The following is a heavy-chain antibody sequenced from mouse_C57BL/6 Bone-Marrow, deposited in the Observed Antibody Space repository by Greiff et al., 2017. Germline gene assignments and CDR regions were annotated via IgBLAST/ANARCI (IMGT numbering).Heavy chain of an antibody. CDR1: GFNFTDYY. V-gene: IGHV14-2*01. D-gene: IGHD2-5*01. CDR2: IDPEDGET. Sequence: EVQLQQPGAELVKPGASVKLSCTASGFNFTDYYMHWVKQRTEQGLEWIGSIDPEDGETKYTPKFQGKATITADTSSNTAYLQLSSLTSEDTAVLYYARTDYSSYDAMDYWGQGTSVTVSS. J-gene: IGHJ4*01. CDR3: ARTDYSSYDAMDY.